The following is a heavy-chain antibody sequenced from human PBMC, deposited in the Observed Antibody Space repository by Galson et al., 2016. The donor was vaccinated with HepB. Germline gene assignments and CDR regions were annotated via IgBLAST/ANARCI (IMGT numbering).Heavy chain of an antibody. CDR2: IKSDGSEK. V-gene: IGHV3-7*03. CDR3: ARDPSYSGSYYRGLDY. J-gene: IGHJ4*02. Sequence: SLRLSCAASGFTFSRYWMSWVRQAPGKGLEWVANIKSDGSEKYSVDSVKGRFTVSRDNAKDSLYLQMNSLRAVDTAVYYCARDPSYSGSYYRGLDYWGQGTLVTVSS. D-gene: IGHD1-26*01. CDR1: GFTFSRYW.